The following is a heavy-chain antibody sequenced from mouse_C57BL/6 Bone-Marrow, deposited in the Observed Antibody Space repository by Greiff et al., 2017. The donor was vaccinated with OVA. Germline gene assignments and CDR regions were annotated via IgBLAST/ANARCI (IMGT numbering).Heavy chain of an antibody. Sequence: QVQLQQPGAELVKPGASVKMSCKASGYTFTSYWITWVKQRPGQGLEWIGDIYPGSGSTNYNEKFKSKATLTVDTSSSTAYMQLSSLTSEDSAVDYCARRETTVVATDWYFDVWGTGTTVTVSS. J-gene: IGHJ1*03. CDR1: GYTFTSYW. V-gene: IGHV1-55*01. CDR2: IYPGSGST. D-gene: IGHD1-1*01. CDR3: ARRETTVVATDWYFDV.